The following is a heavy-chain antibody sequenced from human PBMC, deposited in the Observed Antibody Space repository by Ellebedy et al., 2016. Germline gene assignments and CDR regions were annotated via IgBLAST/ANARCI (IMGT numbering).Heavy chain of an antibody. CDR3: AREGRYDSLTGLGYYYMDV. D-gene: IGHD3-9*01. Sequence: GGSLRLSCAASGFTFSSYSMNWVRQAPGKGLEWVANIKQDGSEKYYVDSVKGRFTISRDNAKNSVYLQMNSLRAEDTAVYYCAREGRYDSLTGLGYYYMDVWGKGTTVTVSS. J-gene: IGHJ6*03. CDR1: GFTFSSYS. V-gene: IGHV3-7*01. CDR2: IKQDGSEK.